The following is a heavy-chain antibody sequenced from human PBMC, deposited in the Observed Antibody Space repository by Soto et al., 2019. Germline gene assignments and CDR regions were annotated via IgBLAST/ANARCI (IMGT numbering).Heavy chain of an antibody. D-gene: IGHD2-2*02. Sequence: PSETLSLTCTVSGGSISSYYWSWIRQPPGKGLEWIGYIYYSGSTNYNPSLKSRVTISVDTSKNQFSLKLSSVTAADTAVYYFARSKVVVPAAIAYNWFDPWGQGTLVTVSS. CDR3: ARSKVVVPAAIAYNWFDP. J-gene: IGHJ5*02. V-gene: IGHV4-59*08. CDR2: IYYSGST. CDR1: GGSISSYY.